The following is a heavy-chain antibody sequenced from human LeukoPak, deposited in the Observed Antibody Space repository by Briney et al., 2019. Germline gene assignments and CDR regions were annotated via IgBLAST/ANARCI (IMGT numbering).Heavy chain of an antibody. J-gene: IGHJ2*01. Sequence: SETLSLTCTVSGASISSYYWSWIRQPPGKGLEWIGYIYYSGSTNYNPSLKSRVTISVDTSKNQFSLKLSSVTAADTAVYYCARPHDGSYWYFDLWGRGTLVTVSS. V-gene: IGHV4-59*01. CDR2: IYYSGST. D-gene: IGHD1-1*01. CDR3: ARPHDGSYWYFDL. CDR1: GASISSYY.